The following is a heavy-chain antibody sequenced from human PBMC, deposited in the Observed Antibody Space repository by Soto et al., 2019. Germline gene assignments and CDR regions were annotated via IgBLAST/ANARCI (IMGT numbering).Heavy chain of an antibody. V-gene: IGHV4-39*01. CDR1: GGSISSSSYY. CDR3: ARHSVLVGAIDY. J-gene: IGHJ4*02. Sequence: QLQLQESGPGLVKPSETLSLTCTVSGGSISSSSYYWGWIRQPPGKGLEWIGSIYYSGSTYYNPSLKSRVTISVDTSKIQFSLKLSSVTAADTAVYYCARHSVLVGAIDYWGQGTLVTVSS. D-gene: IGHD1-26*01. CDR2: IYYSGST.